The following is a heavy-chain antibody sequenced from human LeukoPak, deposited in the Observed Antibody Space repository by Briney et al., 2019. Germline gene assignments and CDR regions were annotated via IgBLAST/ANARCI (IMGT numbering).Heavy chain of an antibody. CDR1: GFTFSSYW. Sequence: GGSLRLSCAASGFTFSSYWMHWVRQAPGKGLVWVSRINSDGSSTSYADSVKGRFTISRDNAENTLYLQMNSLRAEDTAVYYCARDGGYSYGAPHDYWGQGTLVTVSS. CDR3: ARDGGYSYGAPHDY. V-gene: IGHV3-74*01. D-gene: IGHD5-18*01. CDR2: INSDGSST. J-gene: IGHJ4*02.